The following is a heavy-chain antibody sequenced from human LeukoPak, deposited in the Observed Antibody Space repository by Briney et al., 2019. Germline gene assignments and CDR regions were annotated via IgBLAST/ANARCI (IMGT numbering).Heavy chain of an antibody. CDR2: IRTDNGGT. CDR1: GYRFTDNA. J-gene: IGHJ4*02. CDR3: GRGGSSGVDY. D-gene: IGHD2-15*01. V-gene: IGHV1-3*04. Sequence: ASVKVSCKTSGYRFTDNALHWVRQAPEQRLEWMGWIRTDNGGTKYSQKFEGRVTLTRDTSASTVYVELKSLRSEDTAVYYCGRGGSSGVDYWGQGTLVTVSS.